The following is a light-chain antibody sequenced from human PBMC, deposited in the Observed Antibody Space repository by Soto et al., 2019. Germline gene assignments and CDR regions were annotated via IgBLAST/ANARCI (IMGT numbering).Light chain of an antibody. CDR3: QKYNSAPFT. CDR2: GAS. CDR1: QDISTF. V-gene: IGKV1-27*01. Sequence: DIQMTQSPSSLSASVGDRVTITCRASQDISTFFVWLQQKPGKVPNLLIYGASTLQSGGPSRFSGSGSGTDFTLTISSLQPEDVATYFCQKYNSAPFTFGPGTTVDIK. J-gene: IGKJ3*01.